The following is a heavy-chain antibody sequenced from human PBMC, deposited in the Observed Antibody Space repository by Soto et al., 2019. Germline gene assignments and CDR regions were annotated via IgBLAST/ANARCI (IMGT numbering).Heavy chain of an antibody. V-gene: IGHV4-34*01. CDR1: GGSFSGYY. D-gene: IGHD3-10*01. CDR3: ARVGARVTMVRGAKPNGHRDWFDP. Sequence: KTSETLSLTCAVYGGSFSGYYWSWIRQPPGKGLEWIGEINHSGSTNYNPSLKSRVTISVDTSKNQFSLKLGSVTAADTAVYYCARVGARVTMVRGAKPNGHRDWFDPWGQGTLVTVSS. J-gene: IGHJ5*02. CDR2: INHSGST.